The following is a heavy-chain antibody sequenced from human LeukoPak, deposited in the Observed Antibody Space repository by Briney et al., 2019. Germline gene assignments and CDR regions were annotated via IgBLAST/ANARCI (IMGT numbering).Heavy chain of an antibody. Sequence: ASVKVSCKASGYTFTSYDINWVRQATGQGLEWMGWMNPNSGNTGYAQKFQGRVTMTRNTSISTAYMELSRLRSEETAEYYCARGQDRNYYDSQCPIGYWGQGTLVTVSS. CDR2: MNPNSGNT. J-gene: IGHJ4*02. CDR1: GYTFTSYD. D-gene: IGHD3-22*01. V-gene: IGHV1-8*01. CDR3: ARGQDRNYYDSQCPIGY.